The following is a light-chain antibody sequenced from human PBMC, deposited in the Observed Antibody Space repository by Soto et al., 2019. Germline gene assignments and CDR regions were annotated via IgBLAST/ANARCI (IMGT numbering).Light chain of an antibody. CDR2: EVS. CDR3: TSYTGDDFTFV. V-gene: IGLV2-8*01. Sequence: QSVLTQPPSASGSLGQSVTISCTGTSSDIGTYDYVSWYQQHPGRAPKLIIFEVSKRPLGVPDRFSGSKSGNTASLIVSGLQPDDEAEYHCTSYTGDDFTFVFGTGTKLTV. J-gene: IGLJ1*01. CDR1: SSDIGTYDY.